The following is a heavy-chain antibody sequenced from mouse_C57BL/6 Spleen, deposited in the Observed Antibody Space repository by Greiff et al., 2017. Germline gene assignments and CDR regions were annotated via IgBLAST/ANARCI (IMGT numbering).Heavy chain of an antibody. Sequence: EVTLMESGAELVRPGASVKLSCTASGFNIKDDYMHWVKQRPEQGLEWIGWIDPENGDTEYASKFQGKATITADTSSNTAYMQLSSLTSEDTAVYYCTGRNYWGQGTTLTVSS. V-gene: IGHV14-4*01. CDR3: TGRNY. D-gene: IGHD1-1*01. CDR2: IDPENGDT. J-gene: IGHJ2*01. CDR1: GFNIKDDY.